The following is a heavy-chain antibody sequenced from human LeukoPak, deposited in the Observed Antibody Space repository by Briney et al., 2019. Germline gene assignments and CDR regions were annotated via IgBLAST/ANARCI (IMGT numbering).Heavy chain of an antibody. D-gene: IGHD3-10*01. CDR3: AGDYGSGSYRFDY. J-gene: IGHJ4*02. CDR1: GGSISSYS. Sequence: SETLPLTCTVSGGSISSYSWSWVRQPPGRGLEWIGYIYYSGSTTYNPSLKSRVTISLDTSKNQFSLKLNSVTAADTAVYYCAGDYGSGSYRFDYWGQGTLVTVSS. CDR2: IYYSGST. V-gene: IGHV4-59*12.